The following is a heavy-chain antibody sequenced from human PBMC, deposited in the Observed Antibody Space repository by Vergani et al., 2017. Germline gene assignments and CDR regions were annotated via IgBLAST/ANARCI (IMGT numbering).Heavy chain of an antibody. CDR3: ARSIVVVAATPSTAFDI. V-gene: IGHV4-59*01. D-gene: IGHD2-15*01. CDR2: IYYSGST. CDR1: GGSISSYY. Sequence: QVQLQESGPGLVKPSETLSLTCTVSGGSISSYYWSWIRQPPGKGLEWVGYIYYSGSTNYNPSLKSRVTISVATSKNQFSLKLSSVTAADTAVYYCARSIVVVAATPSTAFDIWGQGTMVTVSS. J-gene: IGHJ3*02.